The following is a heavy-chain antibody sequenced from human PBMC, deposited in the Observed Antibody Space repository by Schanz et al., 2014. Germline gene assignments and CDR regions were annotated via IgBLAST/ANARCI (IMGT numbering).Heavy chain of an antibody. CDR1: GASVSDYY. CDR3: ARDYGDYGVFDY. V-gene: IGHV4-4*07. J-gene: IGHJ4*02. Sequence: QLQLQESGPGLVKPSETLSLTCTVSGASVSDYYWSWIRQPAGKGLEWIGRIFSSGSSDYNPSLKRRVPMSVDTSKNQFSLKLISVTAADTAVYYCARDYGDYGVFDYWGQGTLVTVSS. D-gene: IGHD4-17*01. CDR2: IFSSGSS.